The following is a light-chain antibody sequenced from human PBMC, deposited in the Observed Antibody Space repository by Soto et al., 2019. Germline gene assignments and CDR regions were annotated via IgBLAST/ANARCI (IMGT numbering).Light chain of an antibody. CDR3: QQYGTFPPT. Sequence: EIVLTQSPGTLSLSPGERATLSCRASQTVTNTNLAWYQQKSGQAPNFLIYGASNRATGIPDRFSGSGSGTDFTLSISRLEPEDFAVYYCQQYGTFPPTFGGGTNVEI. CDR1: QTVTNTN. V-gene: IGKV3-20*01. J-gene: IGKJ4*01. CDR2: GAS.